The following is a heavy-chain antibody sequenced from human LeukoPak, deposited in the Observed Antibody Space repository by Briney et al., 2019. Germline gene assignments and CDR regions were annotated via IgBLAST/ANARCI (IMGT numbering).Heavy chain of an antibody. CDR2: IKQDGSEK. Sequence: GGSLRLSCAASGFTFSSYWMNWVRQAPGKGLEWVANIKQDGSEKYYVDSVKGRFTISRDNAKNSLYLQMNSLRAEDTAVYYCARDRGYSSSNWFDPWGQGTLVTVSS. D-gene: IGHD6-6*01. J-gene: IGHJ5*02. CDR1: GFTFSSYW. CDR3: ARDRGYSSSNWFDP. V-gene: IGHV3-7*01.